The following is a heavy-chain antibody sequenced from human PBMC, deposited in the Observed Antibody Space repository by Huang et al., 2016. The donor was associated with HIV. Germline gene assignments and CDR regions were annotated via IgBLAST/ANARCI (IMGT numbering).Heavy chain of an antibody. V-gene: IGHV3-7*01. J-gene: IGHJ6*02. CDR1: TVSFSAYW. CDR3: ATKADAMDV. Sequence: LVESGGGLVRPGGSLRLSCAGSTVSFSAYWMTWVRQSPGEGLEWVASIRKDGREKHYVDSVEGRFNISRDNGKKLLFLEMRSLGVDDTAVYFCATKADAMDVWGQGTTVIVSS. D-gene: IGHD2-8*01. CDR2: IRKDGREK.